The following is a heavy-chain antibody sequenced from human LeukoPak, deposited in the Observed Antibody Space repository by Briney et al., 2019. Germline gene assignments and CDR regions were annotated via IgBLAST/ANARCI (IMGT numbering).Heavy chain of an antibody. D-gene: IGHD6-19*01. CDR3: ARDISSGSSLEY. CDR2: ISYDGSDK. J-gene: IGHJ4*02. V-gene: IGHV3-30*03. CDR1: GFTFTNFG. Sequence: PGGSLRLSCAASGFTFTNFGMHWVRQAPGKGLEWVTFISYDGSDKSYTDSVKGRFTISRDNSKNTLYLQMNSLRDDDTVVYYCARDISSGSSLEYWGQGTLVTVSS.